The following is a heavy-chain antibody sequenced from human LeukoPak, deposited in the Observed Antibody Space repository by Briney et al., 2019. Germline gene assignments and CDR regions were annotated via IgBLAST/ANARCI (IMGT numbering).Heavy chain of an antibody. V-gene: IGHV3-7*04. J-gene: IGHJ4*02. CDR1: GFTFTNYS. CDR2: TKKDETEK. D-gene: IGHD3-22*01. Sequence: PGGSLRLSCAASGFTFTNYSMSWVRQAPGKGLEWVANTKKDETEKHYADSVKGRFTISRDNAQNSLYLQMNSLRAEDTAVYFCARNRQWLLADYWGQGTVVTVSS. CDR3: ARNRQWLLADY.